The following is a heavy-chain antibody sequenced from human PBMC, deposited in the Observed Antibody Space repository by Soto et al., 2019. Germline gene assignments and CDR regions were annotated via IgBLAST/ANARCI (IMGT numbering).Heavy chain of an antibody. Sequence: QVQLVESGGGVVQPGRSLRLSCAASGFTFSSYGMHWVRQAPGKGLEWVAVIWYDGSNKYYADSVKGRFTISRDNSKNTLYLQINSLRAEDTAVYYCARDPYYYGSGIWGYFDYWGQGTLVTLSS. CDR3: ARDPYYYGSGIWGYFDY. CDR1: GFTFSSYG. V-gene: IGHV3-33*01. J-gene: IGHJ4*02. CDR2: IWYDGSNK. D-gene: IGHD3-10*01.